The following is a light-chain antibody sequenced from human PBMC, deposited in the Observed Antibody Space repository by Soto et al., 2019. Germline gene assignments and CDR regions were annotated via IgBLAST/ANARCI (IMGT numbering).Light chain of an antibody. Sequence: DIQMTQYPATLSASVGDRVTITCRASQSISSWLAWYQQKPGKAPKLLIYDASSLESGVPSRFSGSGSGTEFTLPLSSLQPDDFATYYCQQYNSYSRTFGQGTKVEIK. J-gene: IGKJ1*01. CDR1: QSISSW. CDR2: DAS. V-gene: IGKV1-5*01. CDR3: QQYNSYSRT.